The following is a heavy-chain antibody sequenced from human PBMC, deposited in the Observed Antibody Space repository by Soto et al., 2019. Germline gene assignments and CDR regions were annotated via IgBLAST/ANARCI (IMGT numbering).Heavy chain of an antibody. J-gene: IGHJ4*02. V-gene: IGHV3-23*01. CDR3: AKSHYYGSGIEPGYFDY. Sequence: GGSLRLSCAASGFTFSSYAMSWVRHAPGKGLEWVSAISGSGGSTYYADSVKGRFTISRDNSKNTLYLQMNSLRAEDTAVYYCAKSHYYGSGIEPGYFDYWGQGTLVTVSS. CDR1: GFTFSSYA. CDR2: ISGSGGST. D-gene: IGHD3-10*01.